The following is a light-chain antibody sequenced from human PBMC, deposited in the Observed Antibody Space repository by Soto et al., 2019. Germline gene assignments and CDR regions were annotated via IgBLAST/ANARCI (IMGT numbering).Light chain of an antibody. V-gene: IGLV2-23*01. CDR3: CSYAGSSTLNYV. CDR1: SSDVGSYNL. CDR2: EGS. J-gene: IGLJ1*01. Sequence: QSALTQPASISGSPGKSITISCTGTSSDVGSYNLVSWYQQHPGKAPKLMIYEGSKRPSGVSNRFSGSKSGNTASLTISGLQAEDEADYYCCSYAGSSTLNYVFGTGTKVTVL.